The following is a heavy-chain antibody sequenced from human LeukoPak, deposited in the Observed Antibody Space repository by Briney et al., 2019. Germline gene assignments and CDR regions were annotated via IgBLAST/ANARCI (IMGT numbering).Heavy chain of an antibody. J-gene: IGHJ5*02. CDR1: GDSINSYY. Sequence: SETLSLTCTVSGDSINSYYWGWIRQPPGKGLEWIGYIYFSGTTKYNPSLESRVTISVDTSKNQFSLKLSSVTAADTAVYYCARRRAEGGSNGHYNWFDPWGQGILVTVSS. D-gene: IGHD6-13*01. CDR3: ARRRAEGGSNGHYNWFDP. CDR2: IYFSGTT. V-gene: IGHV4-59*08.